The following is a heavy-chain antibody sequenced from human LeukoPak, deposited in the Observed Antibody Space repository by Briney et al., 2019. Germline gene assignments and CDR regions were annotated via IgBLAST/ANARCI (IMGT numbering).Heavy chain of an antibody. CDR2: ISGPGPST. D-gene: IGHD5-24*01. V-gene: IGHV3-23*01. Sequence: GGSLRLSCAASGFSFRRYAMNWVRQAPGRGLEWVAVISGPGPSTVYADSVKGRFTISRDNSKNTLFLQLDSLRVEDTAIYYCAKEEMPLAFDLWGQGTMVTVSS. CDR1: GFSFRRYA. J-gene: IGHJ3*01. CDR3: AKEEMPLAFDL.